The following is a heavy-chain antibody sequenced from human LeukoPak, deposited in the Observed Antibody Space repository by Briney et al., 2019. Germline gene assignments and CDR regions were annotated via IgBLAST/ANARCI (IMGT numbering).Heavy chain of an antibody. CDR3: ARDPPFIIGTTFFDY. CDR2: ISTSSTYI. V-gene: IGHV3-21*01. Sequence: GGSLRLSCAASGFTFSSYSRNWVRQAPGKGLEWVSSISTSSTYIYYADSVKGRFTISRDNAKNSLYLQMNSLRAEDTAVYYCARDPPFIIGTTFFDYWGHGTLFTVSS. J-gene: IGHJ4*01. CDR1: GFTFSSYS. D-gene: IGHD1-20*01.